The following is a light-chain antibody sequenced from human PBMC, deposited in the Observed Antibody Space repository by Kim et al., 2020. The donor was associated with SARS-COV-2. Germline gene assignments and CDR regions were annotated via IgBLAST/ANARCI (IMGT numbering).Light chain of an antibody. V-gene: IGLV1-40*01. CDR1: RYNIGAGYD. J-gene: IGLJ3*02. CDR2: GTS. Sequence: RVTIPGTGSRYNIGAGYDVHWYQQLPGTAPKLLIYGTSNRPSGVPDRFSSSKSGTSASLAITGLQAEDEADYYCQSYDSSLSGWVFGGGTQLTVL. CDR3: QSYDSSLSGWV.